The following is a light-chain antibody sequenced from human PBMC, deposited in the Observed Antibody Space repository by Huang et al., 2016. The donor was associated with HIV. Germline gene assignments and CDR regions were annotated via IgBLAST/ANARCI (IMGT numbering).Light chain of an antibody. CDR3: LQDHNYPLT. J-gene: IGKJ1*01. Sequence: AIQMTQTPSSLSASVGDRITITCRASQGITDDLAWYQQKPGKAPKLLISGASTWRSGVPARFSGSGSGTEFTLTISSLQPEDYATYYCLQDHNYPLTFGQGTKVEI. CDR1: QGITDD. V-gene: IGKV1-6*01. CDR2: GAS.